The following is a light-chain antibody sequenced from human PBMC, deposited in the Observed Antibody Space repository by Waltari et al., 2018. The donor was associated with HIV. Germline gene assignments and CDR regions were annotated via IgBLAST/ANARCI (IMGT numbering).Light chain of an antibody. CDR3: QQSYSTPPEKT. V-gene: IGKV1-39*01. CDR2: AAS. CDR1: QEISSY. Sequence: DIQMTQSPSSLSAFVGDRVIITCRASQEISSYLNWYQQKPGKAPKLLIYAASSLQSGVPSRFSGSGSGTDFTLTISSLQPEDFATYYCQQSYSTPPEKTFGQGTKVEIK. J-gene: IGKJ1*01.